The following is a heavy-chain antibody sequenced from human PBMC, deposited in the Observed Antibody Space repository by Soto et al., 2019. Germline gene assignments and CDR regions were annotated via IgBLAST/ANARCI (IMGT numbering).Heavy chain of an antibody. Sequence: PSGTLSLTCTVSDGSISSGGYYCSWLRQHPGKDLEWIGYIYYSGSTYYNPSLKKRVTISVDTSKNQFSLKLSSVTAADTVVYYCARESYYDIWTGWKWSDPSCKAILLTVFS. D-gene: IGHD3-9*01. CDR1: DGSISSGGYY. V-gene: IGHV4-31*03. J-gene: IGHJ5*02. CDR3: ARESYYDIWTGWKWSDP. CDR2: IYYSGST.